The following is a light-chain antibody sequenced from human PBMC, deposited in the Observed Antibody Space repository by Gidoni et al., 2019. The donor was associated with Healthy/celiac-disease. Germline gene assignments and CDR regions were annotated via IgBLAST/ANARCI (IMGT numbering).Light chain of an antibody. J-gene: IGLJ3*02. Sequence: QAVVTQEPSLTVSPGGTVNLTCGSSTGAVTSGHYPYWFQQKPGQAPRTLIYDTSNNHSWTPARFSGSLLGGKAALTLSGAQPEDEAEYYCLLSYSGARPWVFGGGTKLTVL. CDR3: LLSYSGARPWV. CDR2: DTS. CDR1: TGAVTSGHY. V-gene: IGLV7-46*01.